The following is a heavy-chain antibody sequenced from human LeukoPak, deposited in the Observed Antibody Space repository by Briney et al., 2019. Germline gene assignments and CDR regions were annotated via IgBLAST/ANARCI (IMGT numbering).Heavy chain of an antibody. J-gene: IGHJ4*02. V-gene: IGHV4-30-2*01. CDR1: GGSINSGLFY. CDR2: IYHSGST. D-gene: IGHD3-22*01. CDR3: ARAGYYYDSSGYYLLRD. Sequence: PSETLSLTCSVSGGSINSGLFYWNWIRQPPGKGLEWIGYIYHSGSTYYNPSLKSRVTISVDRSKNQFSLKLSSVTAADTAVYYCARAGYYYDSSGYYLLRDWGQGTLVTVSS.